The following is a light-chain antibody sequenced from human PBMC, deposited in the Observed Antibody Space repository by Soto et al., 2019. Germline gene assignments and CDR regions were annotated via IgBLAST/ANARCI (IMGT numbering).Light chain of an antibody. Sequence: DIQMTQSPSSLSASVGDRVTITCRASQSSSSYLNWYQQKPGKAPKLLIYAASSLQSGVPSRFSGSGSGTDFTLTISSLQPEDFATYYCQQSYSTPRTFGQGTKAEIK. J-gene: IGKJ1*01. CDR3: QQSYSTPRT. V-gene: IGKV1-39*01. CDR2: AAS. CDR1: QSSSSY.